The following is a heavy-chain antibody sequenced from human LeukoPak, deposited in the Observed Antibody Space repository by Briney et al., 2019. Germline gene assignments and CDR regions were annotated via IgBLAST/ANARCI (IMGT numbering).Heavy chain of an antibody. CDR1: GFTFSSYG. Sequence: GGSLRLSCAASGFTFSSYGMHWVRQAPGKGLEWVAVISYDGSNKYYADSVKGRFTISRDNSKNTLYLQMNSLRAEGTAVYYCAKLRGEDYYDSSAHDYWGQGTLVTVSS. CDR2: ISYDGSNK. CDR3: AKLRGEDYYDSSAHDY. J-gene: IGHJ4*02. D-gene: IGHD3-22*01. V-gene: IGHV3-30*18.